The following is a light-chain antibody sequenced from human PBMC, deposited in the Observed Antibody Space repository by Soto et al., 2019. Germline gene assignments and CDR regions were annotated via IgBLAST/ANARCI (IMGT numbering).Light chain of an antibody. CDR2: EGS. Sequence: QSALTQPASVSGSPGQSITISCTGTSSDVGSYNIVSWYQQHPGKAPKLMIYEGSKRPSGVSNRFSGSKSGNTASLTISGLQAEDEADYYCCSDAGSRVFGGGTQLTVL. J-gene: IGLJ3*02. V-gene: IGLV2-23*01. CDR3: CSDAGSRV. CDR1: SSDVGSYNI.